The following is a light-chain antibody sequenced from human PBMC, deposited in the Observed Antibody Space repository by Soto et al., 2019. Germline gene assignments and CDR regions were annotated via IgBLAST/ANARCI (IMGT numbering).Light chain of an antibody. Sequence: QSVLTQTPSVSGAPGQKITMSCTGSSSNIGAEYDVHWYQQLPGAAPRLLIYADNNRPSGVPDRFSASNSGTSASLAITGLQGEDEAVYYCQSYDTSLSVVIFGAGTKVTVL. CDR2: ADN. J-gene: IGLJ2*01. CDR3: QSYDTSLSVVI. V-gene: IGLV1-40*01. CDR1: SSNIGAEYD.